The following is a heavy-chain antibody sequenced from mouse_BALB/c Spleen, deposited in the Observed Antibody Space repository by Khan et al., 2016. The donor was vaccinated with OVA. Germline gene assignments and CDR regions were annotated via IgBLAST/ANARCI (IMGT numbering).Heavy chain of an antibody. CDR3: ARDGSRYNYAMDY. Sequence: EVKLVESGPGLVKPSQSLSLTCTVTGYSITSDYAWNWIRQFPGNKLEWMGYISYSGSPSYNPSLKSRISITRDTSKNQFFLQLNSVTAEDTATYYCARDGSRYNYAMDYWGQGTAVTVSS. D-gene: IGHD2-3*01. V-gene: IGHV3-2*02. J-gene: IGHJ4*01. CDR1: GYSITSDYA. CDR2: ISYSGSP.